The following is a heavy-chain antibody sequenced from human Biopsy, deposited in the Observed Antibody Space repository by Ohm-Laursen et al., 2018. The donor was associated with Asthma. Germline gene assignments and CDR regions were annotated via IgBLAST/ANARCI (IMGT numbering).Heavy chain of an antibody. Sequence: SLRLSCAATGFSFDDCAMHWVRQAPGKGLEWVSSISWNSGNIDYADSVKGRFTISRDNAKNSLYLQMQSLRPEDTAFYYCAKSADYYDSTDYLDFWGRGTLDTVSS. V-gene: IGHV3-9*01. CDR3: AKSADYYDSTDYLDF. J-gene: IGHJ4*01. D-gene: IGHD3-22*01. CDR2: ISWNSGNI. CDR1: GFSFDDCA.